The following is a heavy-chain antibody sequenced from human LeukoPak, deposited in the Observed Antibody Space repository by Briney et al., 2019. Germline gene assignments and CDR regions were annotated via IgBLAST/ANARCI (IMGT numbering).Heavy chain of an antibody. Sequence: PSEALSPTCTVSGGSISSYLWNWIGKPAGKPLEWIGRVFASGTTNYNPSHKRRVTMSVDTSKNRFSLRVSSVTAADTAVYYCARLVEMATIRPLYYFDYWGQGTLVTVSS. CDR2: VFASGTT. CDR1: GGSISSYL. J-gene: IGHJ4*02. D-gene: IGHD5-24*01. CDR3: ARLVEMATIRPLYYFDY. V-gene: IGHV4-4*07.